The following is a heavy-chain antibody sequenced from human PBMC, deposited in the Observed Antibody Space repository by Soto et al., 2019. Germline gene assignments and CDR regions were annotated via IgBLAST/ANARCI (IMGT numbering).Heavy chain of an antibody. CDR2: IYGSGTT. CDR1: VGSVRNFF. D-gene: IGHD2-15*01. CDR3: ARTLKGYCGGGTCYWFDY. Sequence: ETLSVTCSVSVGSVRNFFWSWIRQPAGKGLEWIGRIYGSGTTIYNPSLKSRVTMSVDTSKNQFSLKLTSVTAADTALYYCARTLKGYCGGGTCYWFDYWGQGALVTVSS. V-gene: IGHV4-4*07. J-gene: IGHJ4*02.